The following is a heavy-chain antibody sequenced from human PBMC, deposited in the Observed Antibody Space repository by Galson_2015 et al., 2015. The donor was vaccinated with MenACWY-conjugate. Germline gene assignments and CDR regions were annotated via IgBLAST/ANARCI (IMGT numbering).Heavy chain of an antibody. Sequence: SLRLSCAASGFTFRGYAMSWVRQAPGKGLDWVSALSGTGASTYYADSVKGRFIVSRDNAKNTLSLQMNSLRAEDTAVYYCAKVRGGYDEAFYFYYGMDVWGQGTTVTVSS. CDR2: LSGTGAST. J-gene: IGHJ6*02. CDR3: AKVRGGYDEAFYFYYGMDV. CDR1: GFTFRGYA. V-gene: IGHV3-23*01. D-gene: IGHD5-12*01.